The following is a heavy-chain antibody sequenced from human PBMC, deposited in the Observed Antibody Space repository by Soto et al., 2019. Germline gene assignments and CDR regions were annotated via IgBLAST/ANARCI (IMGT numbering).Heavy chain of an antibody. D-gene: IGHD6-13*01. CDR2: IWYDGRNK. J-gene: IGHJ4*02. Sequence: QVQLVESGGGVVQPGRSLRLSCAASGFTFSSYGMHWVRQAPGKGLEWVAVIWYDGRNKYYADSVKGRFTISRDNSKNPLYLQMNSLRAEDTAVYYCARDQGPKYIAAAVTRWGQGTLVTVSS. V-gene: IGHV3-33*01. CDR1: GFTFSSYG. CDR3: ARDQGPKYIAAAVTR.